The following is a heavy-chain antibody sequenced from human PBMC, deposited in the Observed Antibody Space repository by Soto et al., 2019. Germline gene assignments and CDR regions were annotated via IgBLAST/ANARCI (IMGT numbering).Heavy chain of an antibody. CDR3: ARTLWSSGSKSAFDI. CDR1: GYTFTNYW. D-gene: IGHD1-26*01. CDR2: IYPGDSDT. J-gene: IGHJ3*02. V-gene: IGHV5-51*01. Sequence: GESLKISCEGSGYTFTNYWIGWVRQMPGKGLEWMGIIYPGDSDTRYSPSFQGQVTISADKSISTAYLQWSSLKASDTAIYFCARTLWSSGSKSAFDIWGQGTMVTVS.